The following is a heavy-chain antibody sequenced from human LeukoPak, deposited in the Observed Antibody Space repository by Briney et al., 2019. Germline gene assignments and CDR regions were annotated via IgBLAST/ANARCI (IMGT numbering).Heavy chain of an antibody. CDR2: IYYSGST. D-gene: IGHD3-16*02. Sequence: SETLSLTCTVSGGSISSSSYYWGWIRQPPGKGLEWIGSIYYSGSTYYNPSLKSRVTISVDTSKNQFPLKLSSVTAADTAVYYCARLVYDYVWGSYRAIFDYWGQGTLVTVSS. CDR1: GGSISSSSYY. J-gene: IGHJ4*02. V-gene: IGHV4-39*01. CDR3: ARLVYDYVWGSYRAIFDY.